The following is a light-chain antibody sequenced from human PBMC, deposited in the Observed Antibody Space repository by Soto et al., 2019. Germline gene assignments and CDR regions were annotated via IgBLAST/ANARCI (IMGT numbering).Light chain of an antibody. V-gene: IGLV2-8*01. Sequence: QSVLTQPPSASGSPGQSVTISCTGAGSVSWYQQQPGRAPKLIIYEVTKRPSGAPDRFSGSKSGSTASLTVSGLQDEDEADYYCYSYGGGNNFVFGGGTKLTVL. CDR1: GS. CDR3: YSYGGGNNFV. CDR2: EVT. J-gene: IGLJ2*01.